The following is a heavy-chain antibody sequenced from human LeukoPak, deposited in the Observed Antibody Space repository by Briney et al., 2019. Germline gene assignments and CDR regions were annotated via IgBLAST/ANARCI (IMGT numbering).Heavy chain of an antibody. CDR1: GYTFTSYD. CDR2: MNPNSGNT. CDR3: ARERRLRFADY. D-gene: IGHD5-12*01. J-gene: IGHJ4*02. V-gene: IGHV1-8*03. Sequence: GASVKVSCKASGYTFTSYDINWVRQATGQGLEWMGWMNPNSGNTGYAQKFQGRVTITRNTSISTAYMELSSLRSEDTAVYYCARERRLRFADYWGQGTLVTVSS.